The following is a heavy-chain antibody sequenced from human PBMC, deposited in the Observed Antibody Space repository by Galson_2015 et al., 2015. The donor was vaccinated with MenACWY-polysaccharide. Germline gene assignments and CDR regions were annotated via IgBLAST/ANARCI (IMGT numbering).Heavy chain of an antibody. Sequence: SLRLSCAVSGFTFSRYWMHCVRHGPGPGLEWVSRINSDGTSTSYGDSVKGRFTVSRDNAKNTLYLQMNSLRAEDTTVYYCATRNRVTGEDFDYWGQGTLGTVSS. CDR2: INSDGTST. D-gene: IGHD7-27*01. CDR3: ATRNRVTGEDFDY. V-gene: IGHV3-74*01. CDR1: GFTFSRYW. J-gene: IGHJ4*02.